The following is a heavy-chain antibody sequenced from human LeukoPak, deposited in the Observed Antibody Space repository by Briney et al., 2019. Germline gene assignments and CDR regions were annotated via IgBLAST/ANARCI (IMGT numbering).Heavy chain of an antibody. D-gene: IGHD2-21*01. CDR1: GFTFDDYA. CDR3: APEGRTFPPLFES. CDR2: ISWNSGNI. V-gene: IGHV3-9*01. J-gene: IGHJ4*02. Sequence: GGSLRLSCAASGFTFDDYAMHWVRQAPGKGLEWVSGISWNSGNIGYADSVKGRFTISRDNSKNTLYLQMNSLRAEDTAVYYCAPEGRTFPPLFESWGQGTLVTVSS.